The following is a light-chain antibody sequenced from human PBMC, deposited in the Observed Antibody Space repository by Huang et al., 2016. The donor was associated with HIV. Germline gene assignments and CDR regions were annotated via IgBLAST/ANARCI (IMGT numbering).Light chain of an antibody. CDR1: QRVSSY. CDR2: DAS. J-gene: IGKJ4*01. CDR3: QQRTNWPPTIT. Sequence: EIVLTQSPATLSLSPGERATLSCRASQRVSSYLAWYQKKPCQAPRLLIYDASNRATGIPARFSGSGSGTDFTLTISSLEPEDFAVYYCQQRTNWPPTITFGGGTKVQIK. V-gene: IGKV3-11*01.